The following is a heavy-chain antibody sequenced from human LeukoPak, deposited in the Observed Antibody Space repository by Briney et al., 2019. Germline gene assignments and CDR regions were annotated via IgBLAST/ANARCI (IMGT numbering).Heavy chain of an antibody. CDR2: ISYDGSNK. CDR1: GFTFSSFA. D-gene: IGHD3-22*01. V-gene: IGHV3-30-3*01. CDR3: ARSSDDSSGYHFDY. Sequence: GGSLRLSCAASGFTFSSFAMHWVRQAPGKGLEWVAVISYDGSNKYYADSVKGRFTISRDNSKNTLYLQVNSLRAEDTAVYYCARSSDDSSGYHFDYWGQGTLVTVSS. J-gene: IGHJ4*02.